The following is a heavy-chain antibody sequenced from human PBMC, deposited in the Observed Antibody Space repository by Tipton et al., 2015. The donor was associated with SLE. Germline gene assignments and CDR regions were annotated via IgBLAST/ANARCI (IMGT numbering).Heavy chain of an antibody. Sequence: QLVQSGAEVKKPGASVRVSCKTSGYTFIGYYLHWMRQAPGQGLEWMGWVNPNSGGTTYAPYFQGRVTMTSDTSINTAYMELTGLRSDDTAVYFCTRSPVWSVVPIGIPFDFWGQGTLVTVSS. CDR2: VNPNSGGT. CDR1: GYTFIGYY. V-gene: IGHV1-2*02. D-gene: IGHD2-21*01. J-gene: IGHJ4*02. CDR3: TRSPVWSVVPIGIPFDF.